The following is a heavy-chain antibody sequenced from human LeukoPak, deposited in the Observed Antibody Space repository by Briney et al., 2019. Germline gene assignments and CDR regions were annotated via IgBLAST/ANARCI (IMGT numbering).Heavy chain of an antibody. Sequence: SVKVSCKASGGTFSSYAISWVRQAPGQGLEWMGRIIPILGIANYAQKFQGRVTITADKSTSTAHMELSSLRSEDTAVYYCARWNPVTGTAGMDVWGQGTTVTVSS. CDR1: GGTFSSYA. D-gene: IGHD1-7*01. V-gene: IGHV1-69*04. J-gene: IGHJ6*02. CDR2: IIPILGIA. CDR3: ARWNPVTGTAGMDV.